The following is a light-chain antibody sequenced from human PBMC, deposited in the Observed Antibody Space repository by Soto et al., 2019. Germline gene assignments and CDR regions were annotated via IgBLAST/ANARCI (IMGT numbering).Light chain of an antibody. Sequence: DIQMTQSPSSLSASVGDRVTVTCQASQDISHYLNWYQQKSGKAPKLLIYDVSILETGVPSRFSGSGSGTDFTFTISSLHPEDVATYYCQQYDDLPVTFGQGTKLEIK. J-gene: IGKJ2*01. V-gene: IGKV1-33*01. CDR2: DVS. CDR1: QDISHY. CDR3: QQYDDLPVT.